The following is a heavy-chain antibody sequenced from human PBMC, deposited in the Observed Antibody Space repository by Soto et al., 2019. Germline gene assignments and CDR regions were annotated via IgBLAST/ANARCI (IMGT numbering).Heavy chain of an antibody. D-gene: IGHD1-26*01. CDR1: GFTVSSNY. J-gene: IGHJ6*01. CDR3: TRGLLGGAPSYTFHGMGV. CDR2: SRNRVNSHTT. Sequence: GSLRLSCAASGFTVSSNYMSWVRQAPGKGLEWVARSRNRVNSHTTEYAASVKGRFTISRDESKSSLYLQMNSLKIEDTAVYYCTRGLLGGAPSYTFHGMGVWGQGTTVTVSS. V-gene: IGHV3-72*01.